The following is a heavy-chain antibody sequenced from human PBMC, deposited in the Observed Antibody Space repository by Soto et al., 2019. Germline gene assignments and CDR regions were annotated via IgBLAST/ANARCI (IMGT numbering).Heavy chain of an antibody. J-gene: IGHJ4*01. CDR2: LYYRGNT. V-gene: IGHV4-39*01. D-gene: IGHD6-19*01. CDR3: SGVVAATLDY. Sequence: SSETLSLTCKVSGVSVTNSSYHWGWIRQTPGKGLEWIATLYYRGNTAYNSALRSRATMSVDTSKDQFSLTLSSVTVADTAVYFCSGVVAATLDYWGHGIPVTVSS. CDR1: GVSVTNSSYH.